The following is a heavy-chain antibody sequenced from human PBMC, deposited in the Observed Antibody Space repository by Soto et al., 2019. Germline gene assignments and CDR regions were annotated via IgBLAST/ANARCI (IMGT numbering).Heavy chain of an antibody. D-gene: IGHD3-10*01. CDR2: MNTNTGTT. V-gene: IGHV1-8*01. CDR1: GYTFTSYA. CDR3: ARGPERAGSGSSYFDY. Sequence: ASVKVSCNPSGYTFTSYAINWVLQATGQGSEWMGWMNTNTGTTGYAQKFQGRDTMNRHTSISTAYKEQTGPRSEDTCVYIHARGPERAGSGSSYFDYWGQGTPVTVSS. J-gene: IGHJ4*02.